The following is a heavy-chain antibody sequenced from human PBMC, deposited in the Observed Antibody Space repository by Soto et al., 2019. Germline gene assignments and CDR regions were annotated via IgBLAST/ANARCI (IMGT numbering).Heavy chain of an antibody. Sequence: SETLSLTCTVSGGSISSYYWSWIRQPPGKGLEWIGYIYYSGSTNYNPSLKSRVTISVDTSKNQFSLKLSSVTAADTAVYYCARGSHYDCWSGYLYYYYYLDGSGKGTTVTVSS. V-gene: IGHV4-59*01. D-gene: IGHD3-3*01. CDR2: IYYSGST. J-gene: IGHJ6*03. CDR3: ARGSHYDCWSGYLYYYYYLDG. CDR1: GGSISSYY.